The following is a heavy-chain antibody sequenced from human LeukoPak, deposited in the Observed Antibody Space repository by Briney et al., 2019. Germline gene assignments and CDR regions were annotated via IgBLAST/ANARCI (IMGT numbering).Heavy chain of an antibody. J-gene: IGHJ5*02. D-gene: IGHD2-2*01. CDR2: IKQDGSEK. CDR3: ARDDCSSISCYHNWFDP. Sequence: GGSLRLSCTASGFTFGDHAMSWVRQAPGKGLEWVANIKQDGSEKYYVDSVKGRFTISRDNAKNSLYLQMNSLRAEDTAVYYCARDDCSSISCYHNWFDPWGQGTLVTVSS. CDR1: GFTFGDHA. V-gene: IGHV3-7*01.